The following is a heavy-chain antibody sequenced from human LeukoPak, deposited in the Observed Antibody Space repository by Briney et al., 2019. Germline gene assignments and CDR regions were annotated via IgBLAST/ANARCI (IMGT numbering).Heavy chain of an antibody. J-gene: IGHJ6*03. CDR3: ASHSNYYYYYYYYMDV. CDR1: GGSISSYY. CDR2: IYYSGST. V-gene: IGHV4-59*08. D-gene: IGHD4-11*01. Sequence: SETLSLTCTVSGGSISSYYWSWIRQPPGKGLEWIGSIYYSGSTNYNPSLKSRVTISVDTSKNQFSLKLSSVTAADTAVYYCASHSNYYYYYYYYMDVWGKGTTVTVSS.